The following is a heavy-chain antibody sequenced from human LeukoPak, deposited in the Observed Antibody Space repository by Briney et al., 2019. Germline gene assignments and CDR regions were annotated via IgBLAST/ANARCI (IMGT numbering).Heavy chain of an antibody. V-gene: IGHV1-2*06. CDR2: LKPNTVDT. CDR1: GYTFTGYY. D-gene: IGHD3-9*01. J-gene: IGHJ6*02. CDR3: ASCYYDILTGYPSTYCYYVMDV. Sequence: ASLKVSSKTPGYTFTGYYMHWARQTPGQGLEWIGQLKPNTVDTIFEQKFQGRVTMTRDRSISTAYMELSRLGSDDTAVYYCASCYYDILTGYPSTYCYYVMDVWGQGTTVTVSS.